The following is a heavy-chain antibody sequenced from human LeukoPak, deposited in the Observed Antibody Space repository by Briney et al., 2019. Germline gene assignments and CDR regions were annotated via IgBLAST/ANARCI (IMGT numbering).Heavy chain of an antibody. CDR1: GFTFSSYW. CDR3: ARLFPTTCANFDY. CDR2: IKQDGSEK. D-gene: IGHD1-14*01. Sequence: PGGSLRLSCAASGFTFSSYWMSWVRQAPGKGLEWVANIKQDGSEKYYVDSVKGRFTISRDNAKNSLYLQMNSLRAEDTAVYYCARLFPTTCANFDYWGQGTLVTVSS. J-gene: IGHJ4*02. V-gene: IGHV3-7*01.